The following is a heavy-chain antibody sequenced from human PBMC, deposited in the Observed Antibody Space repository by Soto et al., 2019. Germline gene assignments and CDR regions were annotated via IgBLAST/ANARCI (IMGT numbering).Heavy chain of an antibody. Sequence: SQTLSLTCVISGDSVSSNSAAWNWIWQSPSRGLEWLGRTYYRSKWYNDYAVSVKSRITINPDTSKNQFSLQLNSVTPVDTAVYYCARDAVAVAGDYYYGMDVWGQGTAVTVSS. CDR3: ARDAVAVAGDYYYGMDV. V-gene: IGHV6-1*01. CDR2: TYYRSKWYN. D-gene: IGHD6-19*01. J-gene: IGHJ6*02. CDR1: GDSVSSNSAA.